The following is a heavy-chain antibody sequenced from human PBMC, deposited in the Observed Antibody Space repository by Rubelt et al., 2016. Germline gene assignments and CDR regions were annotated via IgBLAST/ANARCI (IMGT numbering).Heavy chain of an antibody. Sequence: QLQPQESGPGLVKPSETLSLTCTVSGGSISSSSYYWGWIRQPPGKGLGWIGSIYYSGSTYYNPSLKSRVTISVDTSKNQFSLKLSSVTAADTAVYYCARDPRAGTTSFDYWGQGTLVTVSS. CDR2: IYYSGST. D-gene: IGHD1-7*01. V-gene: IGHV4-39*07. J-gene: IGHJ4*02. CDR3: ARDPRAGTTSFDY. CDR1: GGSISSSSYY.